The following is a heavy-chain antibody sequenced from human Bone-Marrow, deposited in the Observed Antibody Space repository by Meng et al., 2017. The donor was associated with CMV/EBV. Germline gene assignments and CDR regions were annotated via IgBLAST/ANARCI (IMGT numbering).Heavy chain of an antibody. D-gene: IGHD2-15*01. Sequence: GGSRRLSCAGSGFTFSSYWMHWVRQAPGKGLVWVSRINSDGSSTNYADSVQGRFTISRDNAKNTLYLQMNSLRAEDTAVYYCARELGYNYYYYGMDVWGQGTTVTVSS. CDR1: GFTFSSYW. V-gene: IGHV3-74*01. CDR2: INSDGSST. J-gene: IGHJ6*02. CDR3: ARELGYNYYYYGMDV.